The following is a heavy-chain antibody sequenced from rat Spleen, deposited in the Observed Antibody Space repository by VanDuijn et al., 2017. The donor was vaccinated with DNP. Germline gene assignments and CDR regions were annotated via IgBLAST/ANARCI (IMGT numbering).Heavy chain of an antibody. J-gene: IGHJ2*01. Sequence: VQLRESGPGLVQSSQTLSLTCTVSGFSLTTNGVSWVRQPPGKGLEWVASIHTGGSTTYYRDSVKGRFTISRDNAKNTQYLQMDSLRSDDTATYYCAAHYDGTHYYFDSWGQGVMVTVSS. CDR1: GFSLTTNG. D-gene: IGHD1-12*02. CDR3: AAHYDGTHYYFDS. V-gene: IGHV5S14*01. CDR2: IHTGGSTT.